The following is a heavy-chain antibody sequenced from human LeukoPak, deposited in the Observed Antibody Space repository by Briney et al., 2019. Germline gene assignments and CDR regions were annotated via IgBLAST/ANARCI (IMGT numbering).Heavy chain of an antibody. CDR2: TYYRSKWYN. J-gene: IGHJ4*02. CDR3: ARSISGLGD. D-gene: IGHD3-16*01. CDR1: GDSVSSNSAA. V-gene: IGHV6-1*01. Sequence: SQTLSLTCAISGDSVSSNSAAWNWIGQSPSRGLEWLGRTYYRSKWYNDYAVSVKGRITISADTPKNQFSLQLNSVTPEDTAVYYCARSISGLGDWGQGTLVTVSS.